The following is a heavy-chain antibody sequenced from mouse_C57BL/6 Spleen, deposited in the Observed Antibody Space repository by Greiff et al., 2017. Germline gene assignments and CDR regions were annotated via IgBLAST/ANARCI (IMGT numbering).Heavy chain of an antibody. CDR1: GYTFTDYE. J-gene: IGHJ2*01. D-gene: IGHD1-1*02. V-gene: IGHV1-15*01. Sequence: VKLQQSGAELVRPGASVTLSCKASGYTFTDYEMHWVKQTPVHGLEWIGAIDPETGGTAYNQKFKGKAILTADKSSSTAYMELRSLTSEDSAVYYCTREEVALDYWGQGTTLTVSS. CDR3: TREEVALDY. CDR2: IDPETGGT.